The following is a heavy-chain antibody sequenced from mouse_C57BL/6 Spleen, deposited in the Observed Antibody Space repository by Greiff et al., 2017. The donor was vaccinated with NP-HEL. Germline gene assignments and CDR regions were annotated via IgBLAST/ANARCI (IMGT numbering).Heavy chain of an antibody. J-gene: IGHJ4*01. CDR3: ARGGGYYTYYYAMDD. CDR1: GYSITSGYY. Sequence: EVKLMESGPGLVKPSQSLSLTCSVTGYSITSGYYWNWLRQFPGNKLEWMGYISYDGSNNYNPSLTNRISITRDTSKNQFFLKLNSVTTEETATYDCARGGGYYTYYYAMDDWGQGTSVTVSS. CDR2: ISYDGSN. V-gene: IGHV3-6*01. D-gene: IGHD2-12*01.